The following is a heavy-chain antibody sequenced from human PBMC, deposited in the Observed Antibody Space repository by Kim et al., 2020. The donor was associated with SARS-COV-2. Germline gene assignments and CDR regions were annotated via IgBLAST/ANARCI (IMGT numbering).Heavy chain of an antibody. D-gene: IGHD6-6*01. V-gene: IGHV4-34*01. Sequence: SETLSLTCAGYGGSFSGYYWSWIRQPPGKGLEWIGEINHSGSTNYNPSLKSRVTISVDTSKNQFSLKLSSVTAADTAVYYCARERISPTFYSSSSFYYGMDVWGQGTTVTVSS. CDR3: ARERISPTFYSSSSFYYGMDV. CDR1: GGSFSGYY. CDR2: INHSGST. J-gene: IGHJ6*02.